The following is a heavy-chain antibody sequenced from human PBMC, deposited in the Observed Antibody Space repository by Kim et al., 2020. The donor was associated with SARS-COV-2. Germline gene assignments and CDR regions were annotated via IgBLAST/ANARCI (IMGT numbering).Heavy chain of an antibody. J-gene: IGHJ4*02. CDR1: GYSFTSYW. D-gene: IGHD2-2*01. CDR3: ARRRYCSSTSCYGGEDY. V-gene: IGHV5-10-1*01. CDR2: IDPSDSYT. Sequence: GESLKISCKGSGYSFTSYWISWVRQMPGKGLEWMGRIDPSDSYTNYSPSFQGHVTISADKSISTAYLQWSSLKASDTAMYYCARRRYCSSTSCYGGEDYWGQGTLVTVSS.